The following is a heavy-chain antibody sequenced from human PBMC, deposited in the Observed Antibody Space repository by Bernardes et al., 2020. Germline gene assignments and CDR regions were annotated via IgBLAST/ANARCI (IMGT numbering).Heavy chain of an antibody. CDR2: TSLFGDNA. CDR3: ARDSSYSDYVHAFDI. V-gene: IGHV3-23*01. D-gene: IGHD5-12*01. Sequence: GWSLRLSCAASGFTFSNYAVTWVRQAPGKGLEWVSSTSLFGDNAHYADSVKGRFTISRENSKNTIYLQMNSVRAEDTAVYYCARDSSYSDYVHAFDIWGQGTLVRVSS. CDR1: GFTFSNYA. J-gene: IGHJ3*02.